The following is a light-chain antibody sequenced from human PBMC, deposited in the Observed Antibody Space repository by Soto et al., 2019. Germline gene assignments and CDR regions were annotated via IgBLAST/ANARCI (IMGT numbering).Light chain of an antibody. CDR1: QSVSSSY. CDR3: QQYGSSPQT. CDR2: GAS. Sequence: EIVLTQSPGTLSLSPGERATHSCRASQSVSSSYLAWYQQKTGQAPRLLIYGASSMATGIPDRFSGSGSGTDFTLTISRLEPEDFAVYYCQQYGSSPQTFGQGTEVDIQ. V-gene: IGKV3-20*01. J-gene: IGKJ1*01.